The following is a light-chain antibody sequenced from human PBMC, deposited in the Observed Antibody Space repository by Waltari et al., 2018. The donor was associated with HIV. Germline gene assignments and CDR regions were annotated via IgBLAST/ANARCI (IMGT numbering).Light chain of an antibody. Sequence: QSALPPPPSASGSPGQSVTITRTGTSSDRGGYNYVSWYQQHPGKAPKLMIYEVSKRPSGVPDRFSGSKSGNTASLTVSGLQAEDEADYYCSSYAGSNIVFGGGTKLTVL. V-gene: IGLV2-8*01. J-gene: IGLJ2*01. CDR3: SSYAGSNIV. CDR2: EVS. CDR1: SSDRGGYNY.